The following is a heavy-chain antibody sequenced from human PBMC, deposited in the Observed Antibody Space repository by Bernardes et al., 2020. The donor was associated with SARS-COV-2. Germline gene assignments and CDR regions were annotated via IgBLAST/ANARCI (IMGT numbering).Heavy chain of an antibody. Sequence: SETLSLTCTVSGGSVSSGSYYWSWIRQPPGKGLEWIGYIYYSGSTNYNPSLKSRVTISVDTSKNQFSLKLSSVTAADTAVYYCARESGVITMVRGVIITPNWFDPWGQGTLVTVSS. CDR2: IYYSGST. J-gene: IGHJ5*02. V-gene: IGHV4-61*01. CDR3: ARESGVITMVRGVIITPNWFDP. CDR1: GGSVSSGSYY. D-gene: IGHD3-10*01.